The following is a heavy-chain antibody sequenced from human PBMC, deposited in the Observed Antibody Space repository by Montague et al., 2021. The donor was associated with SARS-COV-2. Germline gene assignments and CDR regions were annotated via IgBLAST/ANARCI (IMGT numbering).Heavy chain of an antibody. Sequence: SETLSLTCTVSGGSISSSSHYWGWIRQPPGKGLEWIGSIYYSGSTYYNPSLKSRVTISVDTSKNQFSLKLSSVTAADTAVYYCARRVTGTTVHYYYYGMDVWGQGTTVTVSS. J-gene: IGHJ6*02. CDR3: ARRVTGTTVHYYYYGMDV. CDR2: IYYSGST. D-gene: IGHD1-20*01. CDR1: GGSISSSSHY. V-gene: IGHV4-39*01.